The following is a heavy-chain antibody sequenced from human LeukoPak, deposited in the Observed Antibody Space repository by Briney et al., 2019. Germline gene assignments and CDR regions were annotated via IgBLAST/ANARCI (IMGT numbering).Heavy chain of an antibody. V-gene: IGHV5-51*01. J-gene: IGHJ4*02. CDR2: IYPADSDT. D-gene: IGHD3-10*01. Sequence: GESLKISCQVSGCIFTHYWIGWVRQMPGKGLESMGIIYPADSDTTYSPSFQGQVTISADKSISTVYLQWSSLKASDTAMYYCARQSRDGSKTRGYYFDYWGQGTLVTVSS. CDR3: ARQSRDGSKTRGYYFDY. CDR1: GCIFTHYW.